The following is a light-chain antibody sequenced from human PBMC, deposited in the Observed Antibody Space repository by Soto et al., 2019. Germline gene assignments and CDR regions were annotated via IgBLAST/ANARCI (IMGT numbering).Light chain of an antibody. CDR3: HNYKSCMWT. V-gene: IGKV1-5*01. J-gene: IGKJ1*01. Sequence: DIQMTQSPSTLSASVGDRVTITCRASQSISSGLAWYQPKPGKAPKRLIYDASSLESGVTLRFSGSGSGTEFTLSISSLQLDDFATNFCHNYKSCMWTFLRGTKVDIK. CDR1: QSISSG. CDR2: DAS.